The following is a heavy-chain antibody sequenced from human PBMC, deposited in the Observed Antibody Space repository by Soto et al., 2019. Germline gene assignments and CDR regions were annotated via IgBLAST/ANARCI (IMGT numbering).Heavy chain of an antibody. CDR3: ARAWLGMTAPDY. V-gene: IGHV1-3*05. Sequence: QVQLVQSGAEEKKPGASVKVSCKASGYTFTSYAMHWVRQAPGQRLEWMGWINAGNGNTKYSQKFQGRVTITRDPSASTPYMDLSSLRSEDTAVYYCARAWLGMTAPDYWCQGTLVTVSS. CDR2: INAGNGNT. CDR1: GYTFTSYA. J-gene: IGHJ4*02. D-gene: IGHD2-21*02.